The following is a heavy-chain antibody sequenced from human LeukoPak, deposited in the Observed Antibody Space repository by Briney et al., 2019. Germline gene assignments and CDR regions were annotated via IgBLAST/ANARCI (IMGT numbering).Heavy chain of an antibody. J-gene: IGHJ4*02. D-gene: IGHD5-18*01. CDR1: GFTFSDYY. CDR2: ISSSSSYT. CDR3: ARGGGYSYGHLNFDY. Sequence: PGGSLRLPCAASGFTFSDYYMSWIRQAPGKGLEWVSYISSSSSYTNYADSVKGRFTISRDNAKNSLYLQMNSLRAEDTAVYYCARGGGYSYGHLNFDYWGQGTLVTVSS. V-gene: IGHV3-11*06.